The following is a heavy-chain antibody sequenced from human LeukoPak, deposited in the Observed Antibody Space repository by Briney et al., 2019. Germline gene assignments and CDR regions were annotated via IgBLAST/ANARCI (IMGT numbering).Heavy chain of an antibody. CDR3: ARLDSSSSGAHFDY. CDR1: GYNFIDNW. V-gene: IGHV5-51*01. Sequence: GESLKISCKGSGYNFIDNWIAWVRQMPGKGLEWMGIIYPGDSDTRYSPSFQGHVTISADKSISTAYLQWGSLKASDSAMYYCARLDSSSSGAHFDYWGQGTLVTVSS. J-gene: IGHJ4*02. CDR2: IYPGDSDT. D-gene: IGHD6-6*01.